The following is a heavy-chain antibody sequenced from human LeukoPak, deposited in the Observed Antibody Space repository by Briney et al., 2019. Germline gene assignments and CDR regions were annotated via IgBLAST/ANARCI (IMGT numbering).Heavy chain of an antibody. CDR3: SRGHGYGGVEGYYYYHGMDV. D-gene: IGHD4-23*01. Sequence: GGSLRLSCAASGFIFSTYATSWVRLAPGKGLEWGSGISGSGGTTNSADSVKGRFTISRDNSKKTLYLQMDSLRAEDTAVYYCSRGHGYGGVEGYYYYHGMDVWGQGTTVTVSS. J-gene: IGHJ6*02. CDR2: ISGSGGTT. CDR1: GFIFSTYA. V-gene: IGHV3-23*01.